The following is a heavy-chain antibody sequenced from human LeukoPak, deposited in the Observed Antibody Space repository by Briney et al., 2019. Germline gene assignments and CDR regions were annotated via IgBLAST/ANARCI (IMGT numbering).Heavy chain of an antibody. J-gene: IGHJ6*02. D-gene: IGHD2-2*01. V-gene: IGHV4-59*08. Sequence: PSETLSLTCTVSGGSISNYYWNWIRQPPGRGLEWIGYIYYSGSTNYNPSLKSRVTISVDTSKNQFSLKLSSMTAADTAVYYCARSDCSTTSCVAYYGMDVWGQGTTVTVS. CDR3: ARSDCSTTSCVAYYGMDV. CDR1: GGSISNYY. CDR2: IYYSGST.